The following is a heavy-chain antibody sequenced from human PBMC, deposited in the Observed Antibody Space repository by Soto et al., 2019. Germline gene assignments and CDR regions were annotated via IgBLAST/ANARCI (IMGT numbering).Heavy chain of an antibody. CDR1: GFTFSSYW. D-gene: IGHD3-22*01. CDR3: ARGDSDNYDGHGYLARH. J-gene: IGHJ4*02. V-gene: IGHV3-74*01. CDR2: INIDGIT. Sequence: EVQLVESGGGLVQPGGSLRLSCAASGFTFSSYWMHWVRQAPGKGLVWVSRINIDGITSYADSVKGRFTISRDNAKNTLYLQMNTLGAGDTAVYYCARGDSDNYDGHGYLARHWGQGTLVTVSS.